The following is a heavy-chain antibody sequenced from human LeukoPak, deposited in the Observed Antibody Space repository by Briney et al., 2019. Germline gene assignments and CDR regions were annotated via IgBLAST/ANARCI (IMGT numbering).Heavy chain of an antibody. Sequence: SETLSLTCTVSGGSISSSSYYWGWIRQPPGKGLEWIGSIYYSGSTYYNPSLKSRVTISVDTSKNQFSLKLSSVTAADTAVYYCARAYYSNSPFDYWGQGTLVTVSS. J-gene: IGHJ4*02. V-gene: IGHV4-39*07. D-gene: IGHD4-11*01. CDR1: GGSISSSSYY. CDR2: IYYSGST. CDR3: ARAYYSNSPFDY.